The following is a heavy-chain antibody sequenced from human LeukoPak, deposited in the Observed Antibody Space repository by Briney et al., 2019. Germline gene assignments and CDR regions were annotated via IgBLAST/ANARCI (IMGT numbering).Heavy chain of an antibody. V-gene: IGHV5-51*01. Sequence: GESLKISCKGSGYTFTSNWIGWVRQLPGKGLEWLGIFYPGDSEIRYNPSFQGQVTIAADKSISTAYLQWSSLKTSDNAMYYFARRNRVLRGVFDYWGQGTLVTVSS. D-gene: IGHD3-10*01. CDR1: GYTFTSNW. CDR2: FYPGDSEI. J-gene: IGHJ4*02. CDR3: ARRNRVLRGVFDY.